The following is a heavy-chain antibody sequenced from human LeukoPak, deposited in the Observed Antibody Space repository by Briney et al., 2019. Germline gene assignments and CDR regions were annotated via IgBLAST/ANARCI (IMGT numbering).Heavy chain of an antibody. Sequence: ASETLSLTCTVSGVSISSYYWSWIRQPPGKGLEWIGYIYYSGSTNYNPSLKSRVTISVDTSKNQFSLKLSSVTAADTAVYYCATSPGDYAAAWFDPWGQGTLVTVSS. V-gene: IGHV4-59*08. CDR2: IYYSGST. CDR1: GVSISSYY. CDR3: ATSPGDYAAAWFDP. J-gene: IGHJ5*02. D-gene: IGHD4-17*01.